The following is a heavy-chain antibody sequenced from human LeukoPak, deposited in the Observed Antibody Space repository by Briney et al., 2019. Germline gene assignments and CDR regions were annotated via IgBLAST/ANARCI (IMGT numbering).Heavy chain of an antibody. Sequence: GESLKISCKGSGYSFSSYWIAWVRQMLGKGLEWMGIVHSGDFDTRYSPSFQGQVTISADKSISTAYLQWSNLKASDTAMYYCARPNGSYYDFWSGYVDTYDIWGQGTMVTVSS. CDR3: ARPNGSYYDFWSGYVDTYDI. J-gene: IGHJ3*02. D-gene: IGHD3-3*01. CDR2: VHSGDFDT. V-gene: IGHV5-51*01. CDR1: GYSFSSYW.